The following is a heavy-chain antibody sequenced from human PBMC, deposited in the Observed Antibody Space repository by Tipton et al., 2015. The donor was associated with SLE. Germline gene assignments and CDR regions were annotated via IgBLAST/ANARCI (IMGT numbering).Heavy chain of an antibody. J-gene: IGHJ4*02. CDR2: INHSGST. D-gene: IGHD1-26*01. V-gene: IGHV4-34*01. Sequence: TLSLTCAVYGGSFSGYYWSWIRQPPGKGLEWIGEINHSGSTNYNPSLKSRVTISVDTSKNQFSRKLSSVTAADTAVYYCATGGREDYFDYWGQGTLVTVSS. CDR1: GGSFSGYY. CDR3: ATGGREDYFDY.